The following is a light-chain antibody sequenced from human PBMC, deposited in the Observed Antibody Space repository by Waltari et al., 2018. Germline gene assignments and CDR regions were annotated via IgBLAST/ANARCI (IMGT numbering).Light chain of an antibody. J-gene: IGKJ4*01. CDR3: MQALQTRHT. Sequence: EIVMTPSPLSLSVTPGEPAFISCRASQSLLHYNGRNYLDWYLQIPWQSPPLLCYLGSPRGSVVPDRFSGSGSGTDFTLNISRVEYEDVGVYYCMQALQTRHTFGGGTKVEIK. CDR2: LGS. V-gene: IGKV2-28*01. CDR1: QSLLHYNGRNY.